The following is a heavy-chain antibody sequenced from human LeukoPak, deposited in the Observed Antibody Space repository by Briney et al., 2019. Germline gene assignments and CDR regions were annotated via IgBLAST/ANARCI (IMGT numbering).Heavy chain of an antibody. CDR3: ARLGYCSGVSCYEFLYYYYYMDV. V-gene: IGHV4-39*01. D-gene: IGHD2-15*01. CDR1: GGSISSSSYY. J-gene: IGHJ6*03. CDR2: IYYSGST. Sequence: PSETLPLTCTVSGGSISSSSYYWGWIRQPPGKGLEWIGSIYYSGSTYYNPSLKSRVTISVDTSKNQFSLKLSSVTAADTAVYYCARLGYCSGVSCYEFLYYYYYMDVWGKGTTVTVSS.